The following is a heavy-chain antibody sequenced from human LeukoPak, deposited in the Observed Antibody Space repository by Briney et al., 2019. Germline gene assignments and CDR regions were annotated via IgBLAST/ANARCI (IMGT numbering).Heavy chain of an antibody. CDR3: AKYYGSGSFYNRYYFDC. CDR2: IKQDGSEK. CDR1: GFTFSSYW. V-gene: IGHV3-7*03. D-gene: IGHD3-10*01. Sequence: GGSLRPSCAASGFTFSSYWMSWVRQAPGKGLEWVANIKQDGSEKNYLDSLKGRFTISRDNAKNSLYLQMNSLRAEDTAVYYCAKYYGSGSFYNRYYFDCWGQGTLVTVSS. J-gene: IGHJ4*02.